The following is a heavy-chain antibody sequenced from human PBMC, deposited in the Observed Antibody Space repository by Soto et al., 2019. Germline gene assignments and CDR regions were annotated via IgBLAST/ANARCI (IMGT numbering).Heavy chain of an antibody. V-gene: IGHV1-69*01. Sequence: QVQLVQSGAEVRKPGSSVKVSCKASGGTFSRHAISWVRQAPGQGLEWMGGIIPIFGTANHAQKFQGRVTIIADESTSTVYMELSSLRSEDTAMYYCARGWVYDSNDYYYAYWCQGTLVIVSS. J-gene: IGHJ4*02. CDR3: ARGWVYDSNDYYYAY. CDR1: GGTFSRHA. CDR2: IIPIFGTA. D-gene: IGHD3-22*01.